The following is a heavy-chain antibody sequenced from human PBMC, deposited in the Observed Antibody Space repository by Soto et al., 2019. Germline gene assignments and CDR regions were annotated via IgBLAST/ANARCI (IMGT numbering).Heavy chain of an antibody. V-gene: IGHV3-49*03. CDR2: IRSKAYGGTT. D-gene: IGHD6-13*01. J-gene: IGHJ6*02. CDR3: TRDKAARHYYYYGMDV. CDR1: GFTFGDYV. Sequence: PGGSLRLSCTASGFTFGDYVMNWFRQAPGKGLEWVGFIRSKAYGGTTEYAASVKGRFNISRDDSKSIAYLQMNSLKTEDTAVYYCTRDKAARHYYYYGMDVWGQGTTVTVSS.